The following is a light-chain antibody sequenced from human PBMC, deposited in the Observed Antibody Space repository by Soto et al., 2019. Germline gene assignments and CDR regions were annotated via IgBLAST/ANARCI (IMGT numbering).Light chain of an antibody. CDR3: QQYASSSYP. CDR1: QSVSSSY. CDR2: GAS. V-gene: IGKV3-20*01. J-gene: IGKJ2*01. Sequence: EIVLTQSPGTLSLSPGDRATLSCRTSQSVSSSYLAWYQQKPGQAPRLLIYGASRRATGIPDRFSGSGSGTDFTLTISRLEPEDSAVYFCQQYASSSYPFGQGTKLEIK.